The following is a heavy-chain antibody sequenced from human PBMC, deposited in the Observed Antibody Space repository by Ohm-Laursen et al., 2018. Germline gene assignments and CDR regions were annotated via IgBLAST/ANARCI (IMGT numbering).Heavy chain of an antibody. V-gene: IGHV3-53*01. CDR3: ARGVRDNDYPFDYHYGMDV. Sequence: SLRLSCAASGFTFSSYVMSWVRQAPGKGLEWVSVIYSGGSTFYADSVKGRFTISRDNSKNTLYLQLNSLRAEDTAVYYCARGVRDNDYPFDYHYGMDVWGQGTTVTVSS. J-gene: IGHJ6*02. CDR2: IYSGGST. D-gene: IGHD4-11*01. CDR1: GFTFSSYV.